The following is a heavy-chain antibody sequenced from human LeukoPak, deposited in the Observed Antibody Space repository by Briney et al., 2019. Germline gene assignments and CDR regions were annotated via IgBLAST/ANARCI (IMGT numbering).Heavy chain of an antibody. J-gene: IGHJ4*02. CDR3: AKGSKNWYSGRLGEFDY. V-gene: IGHV3-48*03. Sequence: GGSLRLSCAASGFTFSSYEMNWVRQAPGKGLEWVSYISSSGSTIYYADSVKGRFTISRDNAKNSLYLQMNSLRAEDTAVYYCAKGSKNWYSGRLGEFDYWGQGTLVTVSS. CDR1: GFTFSSYE. D-gene: IGHD1-26*01. CDR2: ISSSGSTI.